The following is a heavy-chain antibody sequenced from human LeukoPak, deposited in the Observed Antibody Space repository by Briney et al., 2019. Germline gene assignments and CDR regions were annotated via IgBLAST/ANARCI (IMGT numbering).Heavy chain of an antibody. CDR3: ARWANWRERYFDY. J-gene: IGHJ4*02. Sequence: GGSLRLSCAASGFTFSSYWMSWVRQAPGKGLEWVANTKQDGSVKYYVDSVKGRFTISRDNAKNSLYLQMNSLRAEDTAVYYCARWANWRERYFDYWGQGTLVTVSS. CDR2: TKQDGSVK. CDR1: GFTFSSYW. V-gene: IGHV3-7*01. D-gene: IGHD1-20*01.